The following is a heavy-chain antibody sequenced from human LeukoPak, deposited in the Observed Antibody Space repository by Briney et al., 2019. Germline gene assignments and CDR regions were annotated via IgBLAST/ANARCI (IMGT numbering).Heavy chain of an antibody. J-gene: IGHJ6*03. CDR2: INWNGDKT. V-gene: IGHV3-20*04. CDR1: GFTSDEYG. D-gene: IGHD1-14*01. CDR3: AREVGTIGYYYYYMDV. Sequence: GGSLRLSCAASGFTSDEYGMSWVRQAPGKGLEWVSGINWNGDKTGYSDSVKGRFTISRDNAKNSLYLQMNSLKVEDTALYYCAREVGTIGYYYYYMDVWGKGTTVAVSS.